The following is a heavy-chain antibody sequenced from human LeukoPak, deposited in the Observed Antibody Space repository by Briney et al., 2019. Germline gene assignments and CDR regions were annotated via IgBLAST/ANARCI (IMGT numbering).Heavy chain of an antibody. CDR3: AEDLADGYSSSWYIGDF. D-gene: IGHD6-13*01. J-gene: IGHJ4*02. CDR1: GLTFSTYA. CDR2: IVGSGGSTT. Sequence: GGSLRLSCAASGLTFSTYAMSWVRQAPGKGLEWVSVIVGSGGSTTYYADSVKGRFTISRDNSKNTVYLQMNSLRAEDTAVYYCAEDLADGYSSSWYIGDFWGQGTLVTVSS. V-gene: IGHV3-23*01.